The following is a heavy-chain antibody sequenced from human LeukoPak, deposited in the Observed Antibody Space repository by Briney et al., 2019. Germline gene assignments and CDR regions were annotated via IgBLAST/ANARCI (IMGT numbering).Heavy chain of an antibody. Sequence: GGSLRLSCAASGFTFSSYAMHWVRQAPGKGLEWVAVISYDGSNKYYADSVKGRFTISRDNSKNTLYLQMNSLRAEDTAVYYCAREGGSSGWYFDYRGQGTLVTVSS. CDR2: ISYDGSNK. CDR3: AREGGSSGWYFDY. D-gene: IGHD6-19*01. J-gene: IGHJ4*02. CDR1: GFTFSSYA. V-gene: IGHV3-30-3*01.